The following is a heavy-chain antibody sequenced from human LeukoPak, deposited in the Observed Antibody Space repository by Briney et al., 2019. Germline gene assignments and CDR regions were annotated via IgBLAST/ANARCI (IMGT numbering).Heavy chain of an antibody. CDR1: GYTFTGYY. CDR2: INPNSGGT. V-gene: IGHV1-2*02. J-gene: IGHJ4*02. D-gene: IGHD2-21*01. Sequence: ASVKVSCKASGYTFTGYYMHWVRQAPGQGLESMGWINPNSGGTNYAQKFQGRVTMTRDTSISTAYMELSRLRSDDTAVYYCARLPDCGGDCYFFDYWGQGTLVTVSS. CDR3: ARLPDCGGDCYFFDY.